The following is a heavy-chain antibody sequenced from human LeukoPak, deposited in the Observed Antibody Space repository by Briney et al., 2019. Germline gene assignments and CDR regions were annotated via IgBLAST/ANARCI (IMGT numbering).Heavy chain of an antibody. CDR1: GVSISSYY. J-gene: IGHJ5*02. CDR3: ARHSQVVRGWFDP. Sequence: PSETLSLTCTVSGVSISSYYWSWTRQPPGKGLEWIGYIFHSGSTNYSPSLKSRVTMSVDTSKSQFSLKLSSVTAADTAVYYCARHSQVVRGWFDPWGQGTLVTVSS. V-gene: IGHV4-59*08. CDR2: IFHSGST. D-gene: IGHD3-10*01.